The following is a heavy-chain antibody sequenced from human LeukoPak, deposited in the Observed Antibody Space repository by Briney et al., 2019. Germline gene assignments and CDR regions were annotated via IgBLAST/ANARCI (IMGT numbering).Heavy chain of an antibody. CDR2: IYYSGST. J-gene: IGHJ4*02. Sequence: SETLSLTCTVSGGSISSYYWSWIRQPPGKGLEWIGYIYYSGSTNYNPSLKSRVTISVDTSKNQFSLKLSSVTAADTAVYYCARSRGDYYGSGELFFDYWGQGTLVTVSS. V-gene: IGHV4-59*01. D-gene: IGHD3-10*01. CDR3: ARSRGDYYGSGELFFDY. CDR1: GGSISSYY.